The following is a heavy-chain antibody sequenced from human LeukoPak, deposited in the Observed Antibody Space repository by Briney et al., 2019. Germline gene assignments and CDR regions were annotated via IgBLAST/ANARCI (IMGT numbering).Heavy chain of an antibody. D-gene: IGHD1-7*01. Sequence: PGGSLRLSCAASGFIFSDYYMGWIRQAPGKGLEWVSYISGSGSTIFYADSVKGRFTISRDNAKNLMHLQMNSLRAEDTAVYYCGRDFGLSGTKRSFDIWGQGTMVTVSS. V-gene: IGHV3-11*01. J-gene: IGHJ3*02. CDR3: GRDFGLSGTKRSFDI. CDR2: ISGSGSTI. CDR1: GFIFSDYY.